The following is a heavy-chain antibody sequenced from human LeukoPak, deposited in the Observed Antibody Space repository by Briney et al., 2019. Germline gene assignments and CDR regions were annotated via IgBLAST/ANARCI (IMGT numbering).Heavy chain of an antibody. CDR1: GFTFSSYA. CDR3: AKVKSRSIAARGGYFDY. CDR2: ISGSGGST. V-gene: IGHV3-23*01. J-gene: IGHJ4*02. Sequence: PGASLRLSCAASGFTFSSYAMSWVRQAPGKRLEWVSAISGSGGSTYYADSVKGRFTISRDNSKNTLYLQMNSLRAEDTAVYYCAKVKSRSIAARGGYFDYWGQGTLVTVSS. D-gene: IGHD6-6*01.